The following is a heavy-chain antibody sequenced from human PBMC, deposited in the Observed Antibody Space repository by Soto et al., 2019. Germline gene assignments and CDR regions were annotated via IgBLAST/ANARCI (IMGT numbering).Heavy chain of an antibody. CDR2: IKQDGSEK. D-gene: IGHD6-25*01. Sequence: GRSLTLSCAASGFTFISYWMSWVRQAPGKGLEWVANIKQDGSEKYYVDSVKGRFTISRDNAKNSLYLQMNSLRAEDTAVYYCARDPVASGDAFDIWGQGTMVNVSS. CDR3: ARDPVASGDAFDI. CDR1: GFTFISYW. J-gene: IGHJ3*02. V-gene: IGHV3-7*01.